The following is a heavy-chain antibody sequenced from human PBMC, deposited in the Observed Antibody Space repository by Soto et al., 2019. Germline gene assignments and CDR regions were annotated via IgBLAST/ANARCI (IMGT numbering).Heavy chain of an antibody. V-gene: IGHV1-2*02. CDR1: GYTFTGYY. D-gene: IGHD3-22*01. Sequence: QVQLVQSGAEVKKPGASVKVSCKASGYTFTGYYMHWVRQAPGQGLEWMGWINPNSGGTFYAQEFQGRVIMTRDTSISTAYMEVSRLTSDDTDVYYCARVRVDSSGYYQANWGQGTLVTVSS. CDR3: ARVRVDSSGYYQAN. CDR2: INPNSGGT. J-gene: IGHJ4*02.